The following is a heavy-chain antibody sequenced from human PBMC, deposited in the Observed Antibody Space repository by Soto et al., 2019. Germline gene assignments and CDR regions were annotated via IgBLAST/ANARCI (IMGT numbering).Heavy chain of an antibody. Sequence: PGGSLRLSCAASGFTFSSYAMSWVRQAPGKGLEWVSAISGSGGSTYYADSVKGRFTISRDNSKNTLYLQMNSLRAEDTAVYYCAKALVVVPAAKPRGDFDPWGQGTLVTVSS. CDR1: GFTFSSYA. V-gene: IGHV3-23*01. J-gene: IGHJ5*02. D-gene: IGHD2-2*02. CDR2: ISGSGGST. CDR3: AKALVVVPAAKPRGDFDP.